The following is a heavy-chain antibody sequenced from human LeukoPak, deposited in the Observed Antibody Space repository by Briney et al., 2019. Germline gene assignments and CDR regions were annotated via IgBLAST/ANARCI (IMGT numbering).Heavy chain of an antibody. J-gene: IGHJ5*02. CDR3: AKDYGSGSYAFDH. D-gene: IGHD3-10*01. CDR1: GFTFSSYG. V-gene: IGHV3-30*02. Sequence: PGGSLRLSCAASGFTFSSYGMHWVRQAPGKGLEWVAFIRNDGSYKYSADSVKGRFTISRDNSKKTLYLQMNSLRAEDTAVYYCAKDYGSGSYAFDHWGQGTLVTVSS. CDR2: IRNDGSYK.